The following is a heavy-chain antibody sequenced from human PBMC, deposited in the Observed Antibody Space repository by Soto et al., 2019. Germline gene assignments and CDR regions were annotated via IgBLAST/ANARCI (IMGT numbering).Heavy chain of an antibody. Sequence: SXKASYTASGYTXTNNVINLLRQAPGQTLEWMGWIHTAKGNTKYSQKFEARVTLTRDTASSTAYMELKSLRSDDTAVYYFARDPIWTYTWNYARLNYLDPWGQGTLVTVS. J-gene: IGHJ5*02. CDR3: ARDPIWTYTWNYARLNYLDP. CDR1: GYTXTNNV. V-gene: IGHV1-3*04. CDR2: IHTAKGNT. D-gene: IGHD1-7*01.